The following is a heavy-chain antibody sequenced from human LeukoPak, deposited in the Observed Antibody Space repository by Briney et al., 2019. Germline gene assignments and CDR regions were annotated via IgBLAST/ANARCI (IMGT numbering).Heavy chain of an antibody. V-gene: IGHV3-23*01. Sequence: GGSLTLSCAASGFTFNSYAMTWVRQAPGKGLEWVSSITGSGGSTYYVDSEKGRFTISRDNSKNTVYLKMHSLRAEDTAVYYCAKERNLEIAVAGTIFDSWGQGTLVTVSS. CDR2: ITGSGGST. CDR1: GFTFNSYA. CDR3: AKERNLEIAVAGTIFDS. D-gene: IGHD6-19*01. J-gene: IGHJ4*02.